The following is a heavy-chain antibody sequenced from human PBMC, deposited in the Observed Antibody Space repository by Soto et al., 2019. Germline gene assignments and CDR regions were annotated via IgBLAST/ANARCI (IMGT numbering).Heavy chain of an antibody. CDR1: GFSLSNARMG. CDR2: IFSNDEK. D-gene: IGHD3-10*01. V-gene: IGHV2-26*01. CDR3: AGINYGSGSPPFY. J-gene: IGHJ4*02. Sequence: SGPTLVNPTETLTLTCTVSGFSLSNARMGVSWIRQPPGKALEWLAHIFSNDEKSYSTSLKSRLTISKDTSKSQVVLTMTNMDPVDTATYCCAGINYGSGSPPFYWGQGTLVTVSS.